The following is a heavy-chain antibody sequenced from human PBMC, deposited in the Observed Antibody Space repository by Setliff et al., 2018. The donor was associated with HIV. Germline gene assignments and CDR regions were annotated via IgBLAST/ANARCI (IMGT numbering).Heavy chain of an antibody. CDR3: ATLAVDRLRVGDYYYYNLDV. D-gene: IGHD2-15*01. Sequence: GGSLRLSCAASGFIFDDYGMSWVRQTPGKGLEWVSFISSSAGSTYYSDSVKGRFTISRDNSKNMLYLQMNSLRADDTAVYYCATLAVDRLRVGDYYYYNLDVWGQGTTVTVSS. V-gene: IGHV3-23*01. J-gene: IGHJ6*02. CDR2: ISSSAGST. CDR1: GFIFDDYG.